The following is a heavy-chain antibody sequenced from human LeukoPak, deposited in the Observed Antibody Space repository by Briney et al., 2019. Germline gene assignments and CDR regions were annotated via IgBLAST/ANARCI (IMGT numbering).Heavy chain of an antibody. D-gene: IGHD5-18*01. J-gene: IGHJ4*02. CDR3: AKDPGYRDF. CDR2: IRNDGSNN. V-gene: IGHV3-30*02. CDR1: GFIFSNYG. Sequence: GGSLRLPCAASGFIFSNYGMHWVRQAPGKGLEWVAYIRNDGSNNYYEDSVKGRFTISRDNSKNTLYLQMNGLRPEDTAMYFCAKDPGYRDFWGQGTLVTVSS.